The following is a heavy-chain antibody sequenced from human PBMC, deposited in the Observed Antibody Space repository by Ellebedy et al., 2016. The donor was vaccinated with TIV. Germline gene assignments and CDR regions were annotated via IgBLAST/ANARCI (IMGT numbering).Heavy chain of an antibody. CDR3: AKDKLGFGAAAGGVDH. CDR2: IWYDGSNK. Sequence: PGGSLRLSCAASGFTFSNAWMNWVRQAPGKGLEWVAVIWYDGSNKYYADSVKGRFTISRDNSKNTLYLQMNSLRAEDTAVYYCAKDKLGFGAAAGGVDHWGQGTLVTVSS. D-gene: IGHD6-13*01. J-gene: IGHJ4*02. V-gene: IGHV3-33*06. CDR1: GFTFSNAW.